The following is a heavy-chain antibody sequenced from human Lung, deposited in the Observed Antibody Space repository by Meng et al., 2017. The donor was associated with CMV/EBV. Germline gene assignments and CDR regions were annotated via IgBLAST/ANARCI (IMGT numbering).Heavy chain of an antibody. Sequence: SXXVSXKPSGGNFSSYAISWVRQAPGQGLEWMGGIIPIFGTANYAQKFQGRVTITTDESTSTAYMELSSLRSEDTAVYYCARGPGIAVAGLFDYWGQGTXVTVSS. CDR3: ARGPGIAVAGLFDY. V-gene: IGHV1-69*05. CDR2: IIPIFGTA. J-gene: IGHJ4*02. CDR1: GGNFSSYA. D-gene: IGHD6-19*01.